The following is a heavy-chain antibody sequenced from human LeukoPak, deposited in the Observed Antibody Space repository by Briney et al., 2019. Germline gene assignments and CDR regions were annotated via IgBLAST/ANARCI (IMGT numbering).Heavy chain of an antibody. J-gene: IGHJ3*02. D-gene: IGHD2-8*02. CDR1: GFTFSSYS. CDR2: ISSSSSTM. V-gene: IGHV3-48*02. Sequence: GGSLRLSCAASGFTFSSYSMNWVRQAPGKGLEWVSYISSSSSTMYYADSVKGRFTISRDNAKNSLYLQMNSLRDEDTAVYYYARDHCTGGVCYDAFDIWGQGTMVTVSS. CDR3: ARDHCTGGVCYDAFDI.